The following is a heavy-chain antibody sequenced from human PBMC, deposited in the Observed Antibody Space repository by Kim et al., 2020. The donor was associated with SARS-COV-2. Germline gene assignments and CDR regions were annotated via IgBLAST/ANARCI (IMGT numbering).Heavy chain of an antibody. V-gene: IGHV1-46*01. CDR1: GYTFTSYY. CDR2: INPSGGST. Sequence: ASVKVSCKASGYTFTSYYMHWVRQAPGQGLEWMGIINPSGGSTSYAQKFQGRVTMTRDTSTSTVYMELSSLRSEDTAVYYCASVHVTNYDFWSGYLLDPWGQGTLVTVSS. D-gene: IGHD3-3*01. CDR3: ASVHVTNYDFWSGYLLDP. J-gene: IGHJ5*02.